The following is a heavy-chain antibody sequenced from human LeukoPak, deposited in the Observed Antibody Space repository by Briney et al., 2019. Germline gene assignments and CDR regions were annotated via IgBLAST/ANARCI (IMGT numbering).Heavy chain of an antibody. CDR3: AKDEELYCSSISCFNFDY. CDR1: GFTFGSYA. D-gene: IGHD2-2*01. V-gene: IGHV3-23*01. Sequence: GGSLRLSCAASGFTFGSYAMSWVRQAPGKGLEWVSAISGSGGSTYYADSVKGRFTISRDNSKNTLYLQMNSLRVEDTAVYYCAKDEELYCSSISCFNFDYWGQGTLVTVSP. CDR2: ISGSGGST. J-gene: IGHJ4*02.